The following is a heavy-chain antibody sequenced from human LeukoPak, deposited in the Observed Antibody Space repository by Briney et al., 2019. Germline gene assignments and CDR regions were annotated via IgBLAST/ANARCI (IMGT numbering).Heavy chain of an antibody. CDR1: GFTFSSYG. J-gene: IGHJ3*01. Sequence: GGSLRLSCAASGFTFSSYGMHWVRQAPGKGLEWVAVISYDGSNKYYADSVKGRFTISRDNFKNTLYLQMHSLRAEDTAVFYCARDRDDYVWGSYLGAFDVWGHGTTVTVSS. CDR2: ISYDGSNK. D-gene: IGHD3-16*01. V-gene: IGHV3-30*03. CDR3: ARDRDDYVWGSYLGAFDV.